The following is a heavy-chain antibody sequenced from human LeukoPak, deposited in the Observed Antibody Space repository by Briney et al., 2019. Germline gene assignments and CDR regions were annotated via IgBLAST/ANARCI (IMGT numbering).Heavy chain of an antibody. CDR2: ISAYNGNT. D-gene: IGHD3-10*01. Sequence: ASVNVSCKASGYTFTSYGISWVRQAPGQGLEWMGWISAYNGNTNYAQKLQGRVTMTTDTSTSTAYMELRSLRSDDTAVYYCARGVPPYYYGSGSYYPAYDYWGQGTLVTVSS. J-gene: IGHJ4*02. CDR3: ARGVPPYYYGSGSYYPAYDY. V-gene: IGHV1-18*01. CDR1: GYTFTSYG.